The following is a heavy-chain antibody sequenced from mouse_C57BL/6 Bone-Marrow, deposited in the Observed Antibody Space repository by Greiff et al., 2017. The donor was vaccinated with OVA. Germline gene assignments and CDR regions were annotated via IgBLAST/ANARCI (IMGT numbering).Heavy chain of an antibody. CDR3: ARWSLRGDY. CDR2: IDPSDSYT. CDR1: GYTFTSYW. J-gene: IGHJ4*01. Sequence: QVQLQQPGAELVRPGTSVKLSCKASGYTFTSYWMHWVKQRPGQGLEWIGVIDPSDSYTNYNQKFKGKATLTVDTSSSTAYMQLSSLTSEDSAVYYCARWSLRGDYWGQGTSVTVSS. D-gene: IGHD2-1*01. V-gene: IGHV1-59*01.